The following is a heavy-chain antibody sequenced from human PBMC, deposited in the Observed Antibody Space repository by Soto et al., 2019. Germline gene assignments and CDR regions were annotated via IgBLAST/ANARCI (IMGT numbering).Heavy chain of an antibody. CDR1: GYSFTDYY. CDR2: TKSNGGNT. D-gene: IGHD3-10*01. CDR3: ARGRRTRGITMVRGVPNWFDP. Sequence: ASVSVSCRASGYSFTDYYMHWVRLVPGQGPEWIVWTKSNGGNTGDAQKFQGRVTMTRNASISTAYMELSSLRSEDTAVYYCARGRRTRGITMVRGVPNWFDPWGQGTLVTVSS. V-gene: IGHV1-8*02. J-gene: IGHJ5*02.